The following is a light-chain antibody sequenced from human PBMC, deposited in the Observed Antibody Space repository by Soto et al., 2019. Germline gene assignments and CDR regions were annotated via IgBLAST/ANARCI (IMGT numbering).Light chain of an antibody. J-gene: IGLJ1*01. CDR3: CSYVGRNTYV. V-gene: IGLV2-11*01. Sequence: QSALTQPRSASGSPGQSITISCTGTSSDVGGYNYVSWYQQHPAKAPKLIIFDVSKRPSGVPNRFSGSKSGNTASLTISGLWAEDEADYYCCSYVGRNTYVFGTGTKVTVL. CDR1: SSDVGGYNY. CDR2: DVS.